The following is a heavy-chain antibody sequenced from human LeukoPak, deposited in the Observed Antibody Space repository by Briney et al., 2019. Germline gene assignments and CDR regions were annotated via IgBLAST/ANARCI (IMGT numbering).Heavy chain of an antibody. D-gene: IGHD3-3*01. CDR1: GFTFSSYA. CDR3: AKEYYDFWSGYYYLDY. V-gene: IGHV3-23*01. CDR2: IGGSGGST. Sequence: GGSLRLSCAASGFTFSSYAMSWVRQVPGKGLEWVSAIGGSGGSTYYADSAKGRFTISRDNSKNTLYLQMNSLRAEDTALYYCAKEYYDFWSGYYYLDYWGQGTLVTVSS. J-gene: IGHJ4*02.